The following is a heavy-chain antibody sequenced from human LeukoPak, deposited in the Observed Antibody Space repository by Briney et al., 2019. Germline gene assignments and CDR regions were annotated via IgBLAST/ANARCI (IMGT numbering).Heavy chain of an antibody. CDR1: GGSTTTYY. D-gene: IGHD2-15*01. Sequence: SETLSLTCTVSGGSTTTYYWTWIRQSAGKRLEWIGQIHNSGSTNYSPSLKSRVTLSLDTSKNQFSLHLRSVTAADTAMYYCVREADWFDPWGQGTLVTVSS. J-gene: IGHJ5*02. CDR2: IHNSGST. V-gene: IGHV4-4*07. CDR3: VREADWFDP.